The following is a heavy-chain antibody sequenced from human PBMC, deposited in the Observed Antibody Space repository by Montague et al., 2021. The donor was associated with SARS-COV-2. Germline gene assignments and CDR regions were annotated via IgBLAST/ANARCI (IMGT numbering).Heavy chain of an antibody. J-gene: IGHJ3*02. CDR1: GDTFNSND. CDR3: AVAYGGPRNAFDI. V-gene: IGHV1-8*01. CDR2: MNPNSGNT. Sequence: SVKVSCKASGDTFNSNDINWMRQATVQGLEWMGWMNPNSGNTGHLQKFQGRVTMTRDTSISTVYMELSSLRSEDTAVYYCAVAYGGPRNAFDIWGQGTMVTVSS. D-gene: IGHD4-23*01.